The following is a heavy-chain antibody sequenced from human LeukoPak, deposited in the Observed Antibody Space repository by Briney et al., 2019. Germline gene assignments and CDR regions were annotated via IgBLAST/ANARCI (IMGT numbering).Heavy chain of an antibody. J-gene: IGHJ4*02. D-gene: IGHD4-4*01. CDR2: IKQDGSDK. V-gene: IGHV3-7*01. Sequence: GGSLRLSCAASGFTFSSYWMSWVRQAPGKGLEWVASIKQDGSDKYYIDSVKGRFTISKDNAKNSLYLQMNSLRAQDTAVYYCARDKGPVTLDYWGQGTLVTVSS. CDR3: ARDKGPVTLDY. CDR1: GFTFSSYW.